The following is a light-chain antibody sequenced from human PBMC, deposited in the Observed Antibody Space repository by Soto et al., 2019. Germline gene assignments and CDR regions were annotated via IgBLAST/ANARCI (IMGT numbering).Light chain of an antibody. J-gene: IGKJ3*01. CDR3: QQYGNSPRFT. V-gene: IGKV3-20*01. CDR1: QSVRSSY. Sequence: EIVLTQSPGTLSLSPGERATLACRASQSVRSSYLAWYQQKPGQAPRLLLYGTSTRATGIPDRCSGSGSGTDFPLTISRLEPEDFAVYYCQQYGNSPRFTFGPGTKVDIK. CDR2: GTS.